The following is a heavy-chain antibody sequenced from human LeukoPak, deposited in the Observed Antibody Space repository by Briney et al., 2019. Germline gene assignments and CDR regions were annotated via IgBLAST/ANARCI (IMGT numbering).Heavy chain of an antibody. CDR2: IIPIFGAA. CDR3: ARDQSRDYDFWSGYYILAWFDP. CDR1: GGTFSSYA. J-gene: IGHJ5*02. Sequence: GSSVKVSCKASGGTFSSYAISWVRQAPGQGLEWMGGIIPIFGAANYAQKFQGRVTITADESTSTAYMELSSLRSEDTAVYYCARDQSRDYDFWSGYYILAWFDPWDQGTLVTVSS. V-gene: IGHV1-69*01. D-gene: IGHD3-3*01.